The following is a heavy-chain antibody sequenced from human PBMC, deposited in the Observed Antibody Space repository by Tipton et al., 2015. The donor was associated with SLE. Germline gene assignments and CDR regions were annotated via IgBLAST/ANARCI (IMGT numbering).Heavy chain of an antibody. Sequence: TLSLTCTVSGGSISSYYWSWIRQPPGKGLEWIGYVYYSGSTNYNPSLKSRVTISVDTSKNQFSLKLSSVTAADTAVYYCAREGRREQLALDYWGQGTLVTVSS. CDR1: GGSISSYY. CDR2: VYYSGST. J-gene: IGHJ4*02. V-gene: IGHV4-59*01. CDR3: AREGRREQLALDY. D-gene: IGHD6-6*01.